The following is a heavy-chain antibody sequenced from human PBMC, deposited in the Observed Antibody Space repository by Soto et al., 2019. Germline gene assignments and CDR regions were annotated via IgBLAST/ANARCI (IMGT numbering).Heavy chain of an antibody. Sequence: QVQLQQWGAGLLKPSETLSLTCAVYGGSFSGYYWSWIRQPPGKGLEWIGEINHSGSTNYNPSLKSRVTISVDASKNQCSLKLSSVTAADTAVYYCARANQRLRPFDYWGQGTLVTVSS. CDR2: INHSGST. D-gene: IGHD6-25*01. CDR3: ARANQRLRPFDY. CDR1: GGSFSGYY. J-gene: IGHJ4*02. V-gene: IGHV4-34*01.